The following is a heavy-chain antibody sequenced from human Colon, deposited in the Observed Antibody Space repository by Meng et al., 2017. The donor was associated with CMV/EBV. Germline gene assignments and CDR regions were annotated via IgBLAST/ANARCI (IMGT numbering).Heavy chain of an antibody. Sequence: GESLKISCAASGFIFDKFAMHWVRRAPGKGLEWVSAITGSGDVTYYADSVKGRFTISRDNSKSTLYLQMNSLRAEDTAVYFCAKAFNLVVPADAYFHAWGKGTLVTVSS. V-gene: IGHV3-23*01. J-gene: IGHJ4*03. D-gene: IGHD2-2*01. CDR2: ITGSGDVT. CDR3: AKAFNLVVPADAYFHA. CDR1: GFIFDKFA.